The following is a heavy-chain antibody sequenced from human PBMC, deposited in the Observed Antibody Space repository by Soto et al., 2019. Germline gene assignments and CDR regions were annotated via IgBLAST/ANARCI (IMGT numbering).Heavy chain of an antibody. CDR1: GGSISSYY. CDR3: ARQGGIVVVPAALGRWFDP. CDR2: IYYSGST. V-gene: IGHV4-59*01. Sequence: SETLSLTCTVSGGSISSYYWSWIRQPPGKGLEWIGYIYYSGSTNYNPSLKSRVTISVDTSKNQFSLKLSSVTAADTAVYYCARQGGIVVVPAALGRWFDPWGQGTLVTVSS. J-gene: IGHJ5*02. D-gene: IGHD2-2*01.